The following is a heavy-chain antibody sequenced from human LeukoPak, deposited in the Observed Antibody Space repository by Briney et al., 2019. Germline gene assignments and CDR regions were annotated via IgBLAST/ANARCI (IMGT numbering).Heavy chain of an antibody. V-gene: IGHV3-23*01. D-gene: IGHD5-18*01. CDR3: AKERRRVDTAMVRFYYFEN. CDR1: GFTFSSSA. Sequence: GGSLRLSCAASGFTFSSSAMSWVRQTPGKGLEWVSSITGNGATTYYSDSVKGRFTISRDNSQNTLSLQMNSLRAEDTAVYFCAKERRRVDTAMVRFYYFENWGQGTLVTVSS. CDR2: ITGNGATT. J-gene: IGHJ4*02.